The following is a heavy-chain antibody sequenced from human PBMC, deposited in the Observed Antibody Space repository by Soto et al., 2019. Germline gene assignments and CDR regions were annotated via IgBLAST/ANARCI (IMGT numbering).Heavy chain of an antibody. CDR3: ARVAGSYIHDY. CDR2: IYYSGIT. D-gene: IGHD3-10*01. CDR1: GGSISSGDYY. Sequence: SETRSLTCTVSGGSISSGDYYGSGIRQPPGKVLEWIGYIYYSGITYYNPSLKSRVTISVDTSKNQFSLKLSSVTAADTAVYYCARVAGSYIHDYWGQGTLVTVSS. V-gene: IGHV4-30-4*01. J-gene: IGHJ4*02.